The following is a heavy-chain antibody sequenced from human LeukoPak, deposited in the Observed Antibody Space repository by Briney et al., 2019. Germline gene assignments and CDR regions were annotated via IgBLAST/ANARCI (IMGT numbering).Heavy chain of an antibody. CDR1: AGSINSGTYY. D-gene: IGHD2-8*01. CDR3: ARVRCTNGICYAGYYYYMDV. J-gene: IGHJ6*03. Sequence: SETLSLTCTVSAGSINSGTYYWSWLWQPAGKGLEWIGRIYTTGSTNYNPSPKSRVTISVDTSKNQCSLKLSSVTAADTAVYYCARVRCTNGICYAGYYYYMDVWGKGTTVTVSS. CDR2: IYTTGST. V-gene: IGHV4-61*02.